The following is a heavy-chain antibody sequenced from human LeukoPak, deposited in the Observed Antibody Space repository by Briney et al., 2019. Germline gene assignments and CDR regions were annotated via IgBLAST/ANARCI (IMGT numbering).Heavy chain of an antibody. J-gene: IGHJ4*02. CDR3: ASRDTYGSEQGFDY. Sequence: SETLSLTCTVSGGSISSGNYYWSWIRQHPGKGLEWIGYIHHSGSTYYNPSLKSRVIISVDTSKNQFSLKLNSVTAADTAVYYCASRDTYGSEQGFDYWGQGTLVTVSS. CDR2: IHHSGST. D-gene: IGHD3-10*01. V-gene: IGHV4-31*03. CDR1: GGSISSGNYY.